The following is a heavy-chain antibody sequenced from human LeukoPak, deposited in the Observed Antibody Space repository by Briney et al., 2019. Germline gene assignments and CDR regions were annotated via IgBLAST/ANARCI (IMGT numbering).Heavy chain of an antibody. CDR3: AIKQLGYSSSWYGHYYYGMDV. CDR1: GGTFSSYA. V-gene: IGHV1-69*04. CDR2: IIPILGIA. J-gene: IGHJ6*02. D-gene: IGHD6-13*01. Sequence: GSSVKVSCKASGGTFSSYAISWVRQAPGQGLGWMGRIIPILGIANYAQKFQGRVTITADKSTSTAYMELSSLRSEDTAVYYCAIKQLGYSSSWYGHYYYGMDVWGQGTTVTVSS.